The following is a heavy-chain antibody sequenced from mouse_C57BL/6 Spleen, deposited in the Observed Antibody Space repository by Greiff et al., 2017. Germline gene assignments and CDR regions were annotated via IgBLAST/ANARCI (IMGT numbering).Heavy chain of an antibody. CDR2: IYPRSGNT. CDR3: ARRWLQAMDY. D-gene: IGHD2-3*01. J-gene: IGHJ4*01. Sequence: VKLMESGAELARPGASVKLSCKASGYTFTSYGISWVKQRTGQGLEWIGEIYPRSGNTYYNEKFKGKATLTADKSSSTAYMELRSLTSEDSAVYFCARRWLQAMDYWGQGTSVTVSS. V-gene: IGHV1-81*01. CDR1: GYTFTSYG.